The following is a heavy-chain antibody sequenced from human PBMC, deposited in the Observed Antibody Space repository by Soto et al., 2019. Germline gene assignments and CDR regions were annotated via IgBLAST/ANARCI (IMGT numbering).Heavy chain of an antibody. D-gene: IGHD7-27*01. J-gene: IGHJ4*02. V-gene: IGHV4-30-4*01. Sequence: QVQLQESGPGLVKPSQTLSLTCTVSGGSISTVDYWWSWIRQSPDMGLEWIGHIYDGGRTYNSPSLESRGPRSFDTSAGQLPPTLSSGSAAGRDVYYCARGPSGDKVASWGQGTLVTVSS. CDR2: IYDGGRT. CDR1: GGSISTVDYW. CDR3: ARGPSGDKVAS.